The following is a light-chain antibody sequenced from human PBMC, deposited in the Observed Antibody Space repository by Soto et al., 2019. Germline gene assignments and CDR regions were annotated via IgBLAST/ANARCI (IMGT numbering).Light chain of an antibody. J-gene: IGLJ2*01. CDR2: GNI. CDR1: SSNIGAGYD. CDR3: QSYASSLSGVV. Sequence: QSVLTQPPSVSGAPGQRVTLSCTGSSSNIGAGYDVHWYLQLPGTAPKLLIYGNINRPSGVPDRFSVSKSGTAASLAITGLQAGDEADYYCQSYASSLSGVVFGGGTKVTVL. V-gene: IGLV1-40*01.